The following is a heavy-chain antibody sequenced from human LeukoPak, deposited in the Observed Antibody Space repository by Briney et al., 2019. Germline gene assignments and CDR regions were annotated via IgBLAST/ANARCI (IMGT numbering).Heavy chain of an antibody. V-gene: IGHV1-18*01. D-gene: IGHD4-17*01. J-gene: IGHJ4*02. CDR2: ISGYNGKT. Sequence: DSVKVSCKASGYTFTSYGISWVRQAPGQGLEWMGWISGYNGKTKYAQKLQGRVTMTTDTSTSTAYMELRSLRSDDTAVYYCARETSLSLRSFDYWGQGTLVTVSS. CDR1: GYTFTSYG. CDR3: ARETSLSLRSFDY.